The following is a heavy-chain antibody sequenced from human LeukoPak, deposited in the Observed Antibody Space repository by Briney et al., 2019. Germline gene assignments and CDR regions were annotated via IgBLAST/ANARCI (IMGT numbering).Heavy chain of an antibody. CDR3: ARGARHQWLPYFDY. V-gene: IGHV4-39*01. J-gene: IGHJ4*02. Sequence: PSETLSLTCTVSGGSISSYYWGWIRQPPGKGLEWIGSIYYSGSTYYNPSLKSRVTISVDTSKNQFSLKLSSVTAADTAVYYCARGARHQWLPYFDYWGQGTLVTVSS. CDR1: GGSISSYY. CDR2: IYYSGST. D-gene: IGHD6-19*01.